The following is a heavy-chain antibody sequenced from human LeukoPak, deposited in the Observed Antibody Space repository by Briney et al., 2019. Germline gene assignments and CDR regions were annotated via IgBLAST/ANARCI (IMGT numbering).Heavy chain of an antibody. V-gene: IGHV4-4*07. CDR1: GGSMYNYF. CDR2: IYTTGST. J-gene: IGHJ4*02. D-gene: IGHD4-23*01. CDR3: ARDVSWDGGKSGRYFNY. Sequence: SETLSLTCTVSGGSMYNYFWSWIRQPAGEGLEWIGRIYTTGSTKYNPSLKSRVIMSVDTSKNQFSLKLSSVTAADTAIYYCARDVSWDGGKSGRYFNYWGQGALVTVSS.